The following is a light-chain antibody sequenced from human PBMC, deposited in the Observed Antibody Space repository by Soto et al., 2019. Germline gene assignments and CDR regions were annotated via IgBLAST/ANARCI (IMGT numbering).Light chain of an antibody. Sequence: QLVLTQSPSASASLGASVKFTCTLSSGHSSNAVAWHQQQPEKGPRYLMKVNSDGSHPKGDGIPDRFSGSSSGAERYLTISSLQSEDEADYYCQTWGTGTVVFGGGTKLTVL. CDR1: SGHSSNA. J-gene: IGLJ2*01. V-gene: IGLV4-69*01. CDR2: VNSDGSH. CDR3: QTWGTGTVV.